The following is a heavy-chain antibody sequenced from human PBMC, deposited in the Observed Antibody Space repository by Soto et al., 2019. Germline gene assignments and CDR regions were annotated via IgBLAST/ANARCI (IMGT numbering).Heavy chain of an antibody. V-gene: IGHV3-23*01. D-gene: IGHD6-19*01. CDR2: ISGSGGST. J-gene: IGHJ4*02. CDR1: GFTFSSYA. Sequence: EVQLLESGGGLVQPGGSLRLSCAASGFTFSSYAMSWVRQAPGKGLEWVSAISGSGGSTYYADSVKGRFTISRDNSKNTLYLQMNNLRAEDTAVSYCAKAPVQWLVLFDYWGQGTLVTVSS. CDR3: AKAPVQWLVLFDY.